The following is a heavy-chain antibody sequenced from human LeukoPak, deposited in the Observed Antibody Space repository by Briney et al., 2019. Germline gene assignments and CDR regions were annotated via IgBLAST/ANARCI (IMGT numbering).Heavy chain of an antibody. CDR3: ARVNYCSSTSCYNDAYYYYMDV. Sequence: ASVKVSCKASGGTFSSYAISWVRQATGQGLEWMGWMNPNSGNTGYAQKFQGRVTMTRNTSISTAYMELSSLRSEDTAVYYCARVNYCSSTSCYNDAYYYYMDVWGKGTTVTVSS. D-gene: IGHD2-2*02. V-gene: IGHV1-8*02. CDR1: GGTFSSYA. CDR2: MNPNSGNT. J-gene: IGHJ6*03.